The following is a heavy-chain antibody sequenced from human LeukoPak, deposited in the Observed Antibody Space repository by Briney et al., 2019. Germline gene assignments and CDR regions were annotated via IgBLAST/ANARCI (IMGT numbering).Heavy chain of an antibody. Sequence: ASVKVSCKASGYTFTRYYMHWVRQAPGQGLEWMGVINPSGGATSYAQKFQGRVTMTRDTSTSTVYMELSRLSSDDTAVYYCARDRAVAGFRFDYWGQGTLVTVSS. V-gene: IGHV1-46*01. J-gene: IGHJ4*02. CDR3: ARDRAVAGFRFDY. CDR2: INPSGGAT. D-gene: IGHD6-19*01. CDR1: GYTFTRYY.